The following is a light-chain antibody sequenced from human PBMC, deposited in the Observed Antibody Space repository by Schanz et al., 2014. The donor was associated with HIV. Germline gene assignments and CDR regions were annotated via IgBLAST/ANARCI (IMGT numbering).Light chain of an antibody. CDR3: QHYVNSPQT. J-gene: IGKJ1*01. V-gene: IGKV3-20*01. Sequence: EIVLAQSPGSLSLSPGGRATLSCGASQRLSSAYLAWYQQKRDQPPRLVIYATSTRAVGIPDRFSGTGSGTDFTLTISRLEPEDCAVYYCQHYVNSPQTFGQGTKVEIK. CDR2: ATS. CDR1: QRLSSAY.